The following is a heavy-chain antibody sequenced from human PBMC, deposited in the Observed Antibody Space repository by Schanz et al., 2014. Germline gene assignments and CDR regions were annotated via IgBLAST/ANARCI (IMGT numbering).Heavy chain of an antibody. CDR2: INRSGGSA. CDR1: GYAFTTYG. CDR3: ARGTMPGTFDI. Sequence: QVQLVQSGAAAKKPGASVRVSCKVSGYAFTTYGISWVRQAPGQGLEWMGIINRSGGSANNAQKFQTRLTMTRDTTTSTVDMELSSQRYEDKALYYCARGTMPGTFDIWGQGTMVTVSS. J-gene: IGHJ3*02. V-gene: IGHV1-46*01. D-gene: IGHD2-2*01.